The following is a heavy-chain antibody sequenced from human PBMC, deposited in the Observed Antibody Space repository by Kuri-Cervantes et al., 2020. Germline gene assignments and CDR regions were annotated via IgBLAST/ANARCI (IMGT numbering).Heavy chain of an antibody. CDR3: ASLSVVPAGVADDAFDT. V-gene: IGHV7-4-1*02. J-gene: IGHJ3*02. Sequence: ASVKVSCKASGYTFTTYAMNWVRQAPGQGLEWMGWINTNTGNPTYAQGFTGRFVFSLDTSVSTAYLQISSLKAEDTAVYYCASLSVVPAGVADDAFDTWGQGTMVTVSS. CDR1: GYTFTTYA. CDR2: INTNTGNP. D-gene: IGHD2-2*01.